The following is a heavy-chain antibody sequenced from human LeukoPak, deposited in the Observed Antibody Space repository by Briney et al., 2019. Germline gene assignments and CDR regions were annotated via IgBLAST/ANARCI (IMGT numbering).Heavy chain of an antibody. J-gene: IGHJ4*02. CDR3: ARELWFGETIDY. Sequence: ASVNVSCKASGYTFTIYGISWVRQAPGQGLEWMGWISAYNGNTNYAQKLQGRVTMTTDTSTSTAYMELRSLRSDDTAVYYCARELWFGETIDYWGQGTLVTVSS. D-gene: IGHD3-10*01. V-gene: IGHV1-18*01. CDR1: GYTFTIYG. CDR2: ISAYNGNT.